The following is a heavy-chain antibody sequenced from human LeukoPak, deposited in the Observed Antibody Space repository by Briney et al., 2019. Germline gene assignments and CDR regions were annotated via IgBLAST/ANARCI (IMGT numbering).Heavy chain of an antibody. V-gene: IGHV3-15*01. CDR3: TTDRWPIFGDCY. Sequence: GGSLRLSCAASGFTLSNAWMSWVRQAPGKGLEWVGRIKSKTDGGTTDYAAPVKGRFTISRDDSKNTLYLQMNSLKTEDTAVYYCTTDRWPIFGDCYWGQGTLVTVSS. D-gene: IGHD3-3*01. J-gene: IGHJ4*02. CDR1: GFTLSNAW. CDR2: IKSKTDGGTT.